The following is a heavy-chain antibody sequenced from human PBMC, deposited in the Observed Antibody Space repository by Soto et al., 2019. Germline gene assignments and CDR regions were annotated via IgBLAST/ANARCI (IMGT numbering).Heavy chain of an antibody. J-gene: IGHJ6*01. Sequence: QVQPQESGPGLVKPSDTLSLTCAVSGGSINSVNWWSWVRQSPGKGLEWIGEMHPGGSTNYNPSHQSRVNVSMDKSRNQFSLRMSSVTAADTAVYFCARHGHNIYGFDVWGRGTTVTVSS. V-gene: IGHV4-4*02. CDR2: MHPGGST. CDR1: GGSINSVNW. D-gene: IGHD1-1*01. CDR3: ARHGHNIYGFDV.